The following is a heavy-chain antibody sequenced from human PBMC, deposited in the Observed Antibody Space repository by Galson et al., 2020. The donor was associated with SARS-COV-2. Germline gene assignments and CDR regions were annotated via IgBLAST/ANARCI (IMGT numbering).Heavy chain of an antibody. CDR1: AGSLSSYY. V-gene: IGHV4-59*01. CDR2: IYYTGST. J-gene: IGHJ4*02. CDR3: ARDSDGSGP. Sequence: SETLSPTCTVSAGSLSSYYWSWIRQSQGKGLEWIGYIYYTGSTNYNPSLKSRVTISVDTSKNQFSLKLSSVTSADTAVYYCARDSDGSGPWGQGKLVTVSS. D-gene: IGHD3-10*01.